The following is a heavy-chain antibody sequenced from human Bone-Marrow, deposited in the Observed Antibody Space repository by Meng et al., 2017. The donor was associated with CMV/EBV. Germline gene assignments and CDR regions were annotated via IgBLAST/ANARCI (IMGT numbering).Heavy chain of an antibody. D-gene: IGHD2-15*01. CDR2: IIPIFGTA. V-gene: IGHV1-69*05. Sequence: SVKVSCKASGGTFSSYAISWVRQAPGQGLEWMGGIIPIFGTANYAQKFQGRVTITTDESTSTAYMELSSLRSEDTAVYYCARVGSTSSAYYYYGMDVWGQGTTVTVSS. J-gene: IGHJ6*02. CDR3: ARVGSTSSAYYYYGMDV. CDR1: GGTFSSYA.